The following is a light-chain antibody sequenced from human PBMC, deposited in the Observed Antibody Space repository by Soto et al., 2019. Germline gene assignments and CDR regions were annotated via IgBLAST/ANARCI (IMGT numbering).Light chain of an antibody. Sequence: QSVLTQPASVSGSPGQSITISCAGTSSDVGAYNYVSWYQHHPGKAPKLMIYDVNNRPSGDSNRFSGSKSGNTASLTISGLQAEDEADYYCSSWTSGATYFFGSGTKVPVL. V-gene: IGLV2-14*03. CDR1: SSDVGAYNY. J-gene: IGLJ1*01. CDR3: SSWTSGATYF. CDR2: DVN.